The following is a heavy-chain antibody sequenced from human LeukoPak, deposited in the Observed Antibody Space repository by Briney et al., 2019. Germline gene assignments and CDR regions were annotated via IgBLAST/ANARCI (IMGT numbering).Heavy chain of an antibody. CDR2: ISSSSSYI. Sequence: GGSLRLSCAASGFTFSSYIMNWVRQAPGKGLEWVSSISSSSSYIYYADSVKGRFTISRDNAKNSLYLQMNSLRAEDTAVYYCARERGSYTGTSDYWGQGTLVTVSS. CDR1: GFTFSSYI. CDR3: ARERGSYTGTSDY. V-gene: IGHV3-21*01. D-gene: IGHD1-26*01. J-gene: IGHJ4*02.